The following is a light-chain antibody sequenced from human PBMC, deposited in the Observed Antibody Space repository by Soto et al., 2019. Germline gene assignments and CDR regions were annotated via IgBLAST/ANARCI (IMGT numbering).Light chain of an antibody. CDR1: QSVSSSY. V-gene: IGKV3-20*01. Sequence: EIVLTQSPGTLSLSPGERATVSCRASQSVSSSYLAWYQQKPGQAPRLLIYGASSRATGIPDRFSGSGSGTDFTLTISRLEPEDFAVYYCQQYERSPTWTFGQGTKVEIK. J-gene: IGKJ1*01. CDR2: GAS. CDR3: QQYERSPTWT.